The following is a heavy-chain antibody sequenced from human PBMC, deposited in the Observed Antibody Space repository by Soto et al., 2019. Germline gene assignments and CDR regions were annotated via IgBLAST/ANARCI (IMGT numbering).Heavy chain of an antibody. D-gene: IGHD3-22*01. Sequence: GGSLRLSCAASGFTFRSYGMSWVRQTPGKGLEWLAIIQYDGSKEYYADSVKGRFTISRDNSKNTLYLQMNSLRAEDTAVYYCAKVLYVDYYDSSGYSGFDYWGQGTLVTVSS. CDR3: AKVLYVDYYDSSGYSGFDY. J-gene: IGHJ4*02. CDR1: GFTFRSYG. V-gene: IGHV3-30*02. CDR2: IQYDGSKE.